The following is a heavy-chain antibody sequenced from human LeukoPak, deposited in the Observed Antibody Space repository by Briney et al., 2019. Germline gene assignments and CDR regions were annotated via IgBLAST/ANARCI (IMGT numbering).Heavy chain of an antibody. CDR2: INPSGGST. V-gene: IGHV1-46*01. D-gene: IGHD6-6*01. CDR3: ARELANSSSSEGPPGY. J-gene: IGHJ4*02. CDR1: GYTFTSYY. Sequence: ASVKVSCKASGYTFTSYYMHWVRQAPGQGLEWMGIINPSGGSTSYAQKSQGRVTMTRDMSTSTVYMELSSLRSEDTAVYYCARELANSSSSEGPPGYWGQGTLVTVSS.